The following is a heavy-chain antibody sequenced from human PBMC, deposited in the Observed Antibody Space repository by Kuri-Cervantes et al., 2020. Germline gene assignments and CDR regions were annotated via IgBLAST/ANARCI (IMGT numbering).Heavy chain of an antibody. CDR2: TYYRSKWYN. V-gene: IGHV6-1*01. D-gene: IGHD3-22*01. CDR3: AGDYDSSGNFDY. J-gene: IGHJ4*02. CDR1: GDSVSSNSAA. Sequence: SETLSLTCAISGDSVSSNSAAWNWIRRSPSRGLEWLGRTYYRSKWYNDYAVSVKSRITINPDTSKNQFSLQLNSVTPEDTAVYYCAGDYDSSGNFDYWGQGTLVTVSS.